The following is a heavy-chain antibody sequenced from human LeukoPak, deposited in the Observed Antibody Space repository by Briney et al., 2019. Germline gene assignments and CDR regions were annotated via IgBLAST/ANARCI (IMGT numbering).Heavy chain of an antibody. V-gene: IGHV3-43*01. CDR3: AKDNGIAVAGTAIDY. J-gene: IGHJ4*02. CDR1: GFTFDDYT. Sequence: PGGSLRLSCAASGFTFDDYTMHWVRQAPGKGLEWVSLISWDGGSTYYADSVKGRFTISRDNSKNSLYLQMNSLRTEDTALYYCAKDNGIAVAGTAIDYWGQGTLVTVSS. D-gene: IGHD6-19*01. CDR2: ISWDGGST.